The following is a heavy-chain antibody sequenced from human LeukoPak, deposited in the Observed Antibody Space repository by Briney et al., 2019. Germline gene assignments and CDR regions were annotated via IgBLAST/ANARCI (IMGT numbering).Heavy chain of an antibody. Sequence: TSVKVSCKASGYTLTSYDINWVRQATGQGLEWMGWMNPNSGNTGYAQKFQGRVTMTRNTSISTAYMELSGLRSEDTAVYYCARGKGVDYYFDYWGQGTLVTVSS. V-gene: IGHV1-8*01. CDR1: GYTLTSYD. D-gene: IGHD3/OR15-3a*01. J-gene: IGHJ4*02. CDR3: ARGKGVDYYFDY. CDR2: MNPNSGNT.